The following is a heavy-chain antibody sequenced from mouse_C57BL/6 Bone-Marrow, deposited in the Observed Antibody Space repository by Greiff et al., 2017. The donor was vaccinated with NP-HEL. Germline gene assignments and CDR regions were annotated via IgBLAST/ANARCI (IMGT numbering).Heavy chain of an antibody. J-gene: IGHJ3*01. V-gene: IGHV1-82*01. D-gene: IGHD1-1*01. CDR3: ARPGYYYGSSPWFAY. CDR2: IYPGDGDT. CDR1: GYAFSSSW. Sequence: QVQLQQSGPELVKPGASVKISCKASGYAFSSSWMNWVKQRPGKGLEWIGRIYPGDGDTNYNGKFKGKATLTADKSSSTAYMQLSSRTSEDSAVYFCARPGYYYGSSPWFAYWGQGTLVTVSA.